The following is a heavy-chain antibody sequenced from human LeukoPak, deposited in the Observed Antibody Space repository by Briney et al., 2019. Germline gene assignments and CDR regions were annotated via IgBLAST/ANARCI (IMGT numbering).Heavy chain of an antibody. Sequence: SETLSLTCAVYGGSLSGYYWSWIRQPPGKGLEWIGEINHSGSTTYNPSLKSRVTVSVDTSTNQLTLKRSSVTAADPAVYYCARGAVGSGWAFDYWGQGTLVTASS. J-gene: IGHJ4*02. CDR2: INHSGST. CDR1: GGSLSGYY. D-gene: IGHD6-19*01. V-gene: IGHV4-34*01. CDR3: ARGAVGSGWAFDY.